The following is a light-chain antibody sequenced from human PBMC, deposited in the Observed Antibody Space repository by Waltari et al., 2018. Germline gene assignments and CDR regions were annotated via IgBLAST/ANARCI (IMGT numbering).Light chain of an antibody. CDR3: QAWDTSTGVV. J-gene: IGLJ2*01. Sequence: YEMTQPPSVSVSPGQTASITCSGDNLQYKYVYWYQHKPGKSPRLILYRDSERPSGIPERFSGSNSGNTATLTISETQAMDEADYYCQAWDTSTGVVFGGGTKLTVL. CDR1: NLQYKY. V-gene: IGLV3-1*01. CDR2: RDS.